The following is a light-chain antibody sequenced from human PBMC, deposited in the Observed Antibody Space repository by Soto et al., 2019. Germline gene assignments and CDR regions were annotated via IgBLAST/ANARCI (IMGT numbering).Light chain of an antibody. CDR3: CSSALSRTLA. CDR1: SSYVGSYNL. J-gene: IGLJ1*01. V-gene: IGLV2-23*02. CDR2: EVS. Sequence: QSVLTQPASVSGSPGQSITISCTGTSSYVGSYNLVSWYQHHPGKAPKLMIYEVSKRPSGVSNRLSGSKSGNTASLTISGLQAEFLANYHCCSSALSRTLAFGTATNIT.